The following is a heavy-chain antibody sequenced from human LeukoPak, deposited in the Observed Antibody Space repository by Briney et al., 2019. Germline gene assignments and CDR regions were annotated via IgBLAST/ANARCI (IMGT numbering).Heavy chain of an antibody. J-gene: IGHJ3*02. CDR3: ARSSYYYGTDALDI. D-gene: IGHD3-10*01. V-gene: IGHV4-59*01. Sequence: PSETLSLTCTVSGASISSYYWTWIRQPPGKGLEWIGYIYYSGSTNYNPSLKSRVTISVDTSKNQFSLKLSSVTAADTAVYYCARSSYYYGTDALDIWGQGTMVTVSS. CDR1: GASISSYY. CDR2: IYYSGST.